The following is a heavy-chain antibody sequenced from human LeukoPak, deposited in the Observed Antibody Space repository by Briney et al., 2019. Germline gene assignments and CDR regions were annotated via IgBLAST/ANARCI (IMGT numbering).Heavy chain of an antibody. V-gene: IGHV1-46*01. CDR3: ARGNDFWSGYSEFDP. CDR2: INPSGGST. Sequence: ASVKVSCRASGYTFTSYYMHWVRQASGQGLEWMGIINPSGGSTSYAQKFQGRVTMTRDTSTSTVYMELSSLRSEDTAVYYCARGNDFWSGYSEFDPWGQGTLVTVSS. J-gene: IGHJ5*02. D-gene: IGHD3-3*01. CDR1: GYTFTSYY.